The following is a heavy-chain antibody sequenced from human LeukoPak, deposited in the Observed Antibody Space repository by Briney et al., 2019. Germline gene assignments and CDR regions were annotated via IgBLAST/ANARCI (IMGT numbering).Heavy chain of an antibody. V-gene: IGHV3-48*03. Sequence: GGSLRLSCAASGFTFSSYEMNWVRQAPGKGLELVSYIRSSGSTIYYADSVKGRFTISRDNAKNSLYLQMNSLRAEDTAVYYCARAMVRPPHYYDSSGYIFDYWGQGTLVTVSS. CDR1: GFTFSSYE. D-gene: IGHD3-22*01. CDR2: IRSSGSTI. CDR3: ARAMVRPPHYYDSSGYIFDY. J-gene: IGHJ4*02.